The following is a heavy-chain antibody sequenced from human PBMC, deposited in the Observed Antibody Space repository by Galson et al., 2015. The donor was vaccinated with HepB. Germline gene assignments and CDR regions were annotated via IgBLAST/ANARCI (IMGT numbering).Heavy chain of an antibody. V-gene: IGHV3-30*03. Sequence: SLRLSCAASGFTFSSYGMHWVRQAPGKGLEWVAIFSYDGINKYYADSVKGRFTISRDNAKNTLYLQMNSLRAEDTAVYYCARDFRERDYGDLDYWGQGTLVTVSS. D-gene: IGHD4-17*01. J-gene: IGHJ4*02. CDR3: ARDFRERDYGDLDY. CDR1: GFTFSSYG. CDR2: FSYDGINK.